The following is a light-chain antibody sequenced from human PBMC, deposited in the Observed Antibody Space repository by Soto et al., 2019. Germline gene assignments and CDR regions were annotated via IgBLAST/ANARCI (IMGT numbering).Light chain of an antibody. J-gene: IGLJ3*02. CDR1: SNDIGGYKY. CDR3: CSYAHTSRV. CDR2: EVS. V-gene: IGLV2-14*01. Sequence: QSALTQPASVSGSPGQSITISCTGTSNDIGGYKYVSWYQQHPGKAPKLIIYEVSNRPSGVSNRFSGSKSGNTASLTISWLQAEDEADYYCCSYAHTSRVFGGGTKVTVL.